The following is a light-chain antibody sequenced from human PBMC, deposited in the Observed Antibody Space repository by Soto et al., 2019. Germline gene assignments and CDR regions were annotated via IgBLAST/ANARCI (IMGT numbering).Light chain of an antibody. CDR1: QSVRTN. CDR2: GAS. CDR3: QQYNKWPLT. V-gene: IGKV3-15*01. Sequence: EIVMTHSPATLAVSPCERATLSSRASQSVRTNLAWYQQTPGQAPRLLIYGASTRATGIPVRFSGSASGTEFTLTISSLQSEDFTVYYCQQYNKWPLTFGQGTKVDIK. J-gene: IGKJ1*01.